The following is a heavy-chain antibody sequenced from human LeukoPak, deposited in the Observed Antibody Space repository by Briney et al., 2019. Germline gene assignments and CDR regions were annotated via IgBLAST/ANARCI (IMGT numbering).Heavy chain of an antibody. J-gene: IGHJ4*02. D-gene: IGHD3-3*01. Sequence: GGSLRLSCAASGFTFSSYAMSWVSQAPGKRLEWVSAISGSGGSTYYADSVKGRFTISRDNSKNTLYLRMNSLRAEDTAVYYCAKDIVLRFLEWLLGFDYWGQGTLVTVSS. CDR1: GFTFSSYA. CDR3: AKDIVLRFLEWLLGFDY. CDR2: ISGSGGST. V-gene: IGHV3-23*01.